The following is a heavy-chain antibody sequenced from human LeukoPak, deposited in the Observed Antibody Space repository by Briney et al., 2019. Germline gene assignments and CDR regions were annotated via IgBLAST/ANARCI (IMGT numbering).Heavy chain of an antibody. D-gene: IGHD6-13*01. Sequence: PSETLSLTCTVSGGSISSSSYYWGWIRQPPGKGLEWIGSIYYSGSTYYNPSLKSRVTISVDTSKNQFSLKLSSVTAADTAVYYCARDPIAAAGPLTNWFDPWGQGTLVTVSS. V-gene: IGHV4-39*07. CDR2: IYYSGST. CDR1: GGSISSSSYY. J-gene: IGHJ5*02. CDR3: ARDPIAAAGPLTNWFDP.